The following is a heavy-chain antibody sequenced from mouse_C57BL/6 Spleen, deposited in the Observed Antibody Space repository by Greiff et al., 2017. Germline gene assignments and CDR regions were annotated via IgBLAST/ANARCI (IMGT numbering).Heavy chain of an antibody. V-gene: IGHV5-16*01. Sequence: EVKVVESEGGLVQPGSSMKLSCTASGFTFSDYYMAWVRQVPEKGLEWVANINYDGSSTYYLDSLKSRFIISRDNAKNILYLQMSSLKSEDTATYYCAREGYSNYEGYWYFDVWGTGTTVTVSS. D-gene: IGHD2-5*01. CDR3: AREGYSNYEGYWYFDV. CDR1: GFTFSDYY. J-gene: IGHJ1*03. CDR2: INYDGSST.